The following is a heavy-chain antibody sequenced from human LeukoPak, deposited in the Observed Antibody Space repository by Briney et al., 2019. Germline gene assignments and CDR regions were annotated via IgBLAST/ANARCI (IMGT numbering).Heavy chain of an antibody. J-gene: IGHJ4*02. D-gene: IGHD3-10*01. V-gene: IGHV1-69*06. CDR2: IIPIFGTA. Sequence: ASVKVSCKASGGTFISYAISWVRQAPGQGLEWMGGIIPIFGTANCAQKFQGRVTITADKSTSAAYMELSSLRSEDTAVYYCARDITMLNYFDYWGQGTLVTVSS. CDR1: GGTFISYA. CDR3: ARDITMLNYFDY.